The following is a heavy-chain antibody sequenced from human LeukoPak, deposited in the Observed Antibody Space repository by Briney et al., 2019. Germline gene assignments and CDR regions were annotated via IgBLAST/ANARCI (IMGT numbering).Heavy chain of an antibody. CDR3: ARGRVAAQYYYYYMDV. J-gene: IGHJ6*03. V-gene: IGHV4-34*01. CDR2: INLSGST. D-gene: IGHD6-6*01. CDR1: GGSFSGYY. Sequence: SETLSLTCAVYGGSFSGYYWSWIRQPPGKGLEWIGEINLSGSTNYNPSLKSRVTISVDTSKNQFSLKLSSVTAADTAVYYCARGRVAAQYYYYYMDVWGKGTTVTVSS.